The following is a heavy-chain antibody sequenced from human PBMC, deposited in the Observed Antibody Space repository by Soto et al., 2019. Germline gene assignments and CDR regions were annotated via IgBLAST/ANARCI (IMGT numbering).Heavy chain of an antibody. CDR2: ISYDGSNK. D-gene: IGHD3-10*01. CDR3: AKVGVRGVIIRSPHYYGMDV. CDR1: GFTFSSYG. V-gene: IGHV3-30*18. Sequence: QVQLVESGGGVVQPGRSLRLSCAASGFTFSSYGMHWVRQAPGKGLEWVAVISYDGSNKYYADSVKGRFTISRDNSKNTLYLQMNSLRAEDTAVYYCAKVGVRGVIIRSPHYYGMDVWGQGTTVTVSS. J-gene: IGHJ6*02.